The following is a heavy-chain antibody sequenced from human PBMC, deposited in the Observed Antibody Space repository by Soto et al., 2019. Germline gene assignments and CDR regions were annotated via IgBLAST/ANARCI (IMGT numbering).Heavy chain of an antibody. CDR1: GGSFSGYS. V-gene: IGHV4-34*01. CDR3: ARGGVFFFAAPTNPFDY. J-gene: IGHJ4*02. Sequence: SETLSLTCAVYGGSFSGYSWTWIRQPPGTGLEWIGEINHSGSTNYNPSLKSRVTISVDTSKNQFSLELSSLRSEDTAVYYCARGGVFFFAAPTNPFDYWGQGTLVTVSS. D-gene: IGHD3-10*01. CDR2: INHSGST.